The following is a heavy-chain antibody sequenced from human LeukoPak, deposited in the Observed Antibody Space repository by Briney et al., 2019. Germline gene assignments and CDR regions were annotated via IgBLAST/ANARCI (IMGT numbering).Heavy chain of an antibody. Sequence: GGSLRLSCAASGFTFSNFGMHWVRQAPGKGLEWVSYIRFDGSNQYYTDSVKGRFGISRDNSKNTVYLQMNRLRTEDTAVYYCAKRAGSAWSAGAWGQGTLVTVSS. D-gene: IGHD3-10*01. CDR1: GFTFSNFG. CDR3: AKRAGSAWSAGA. J-gene: IGHJ5*02. V-gene: IGHV3-30*02. CDR2: IRFDGSNQ.